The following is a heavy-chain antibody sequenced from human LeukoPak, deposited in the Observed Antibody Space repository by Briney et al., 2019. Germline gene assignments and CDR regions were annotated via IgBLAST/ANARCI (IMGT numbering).Heavy chain of an antibody. CDR2: IIPILGIA. V-gene: IGHV1-69*04. CDR3: ARGYSVAGHFDY. Sequence: SVKVSCKASGGTFSSYAISWVRQAPGQGLEWMGRIIPILGIANYAQKFQGRVTITADKSTSTAYMELSSLRSEDTAVYYCARGYSVAGHFDYWGQGTLVTVSS. J-gene: IGHJ4*02. D-gene: IGHD6-19*01. CDR1: GGTFSSYA.